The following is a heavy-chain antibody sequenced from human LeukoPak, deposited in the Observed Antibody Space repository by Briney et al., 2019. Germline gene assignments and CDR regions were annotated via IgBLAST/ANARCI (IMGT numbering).Heavy chain of an antibody. CDR1: GFTFSSYW. J-gene: IGHJ4*02. V-gene: IGHV3-7*01. Sequence: GGSLRLSCAASGFTFSSYWMSWVRQAPGKGLEWVANIKPDGSEKYYVDSVKGRFTISRDNAKNSLYLQINSLRAEDTAVFYCATGYCTSTTCYRSRFDYCGQGTLATVPS. CDR3: ATGYCTSTTCYRSRFDY. D-gene: IGHD2-2*01. CDR2: IKPDGSEK.